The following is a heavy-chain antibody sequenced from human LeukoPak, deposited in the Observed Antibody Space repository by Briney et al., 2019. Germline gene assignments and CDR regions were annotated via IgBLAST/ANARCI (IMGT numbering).Heavy chain of an antibody. CDR1: GYTLTELS. Sequence: ASVKVSCKVSGYTLTELSMHWVRQAPGKGLEWMGGFDPEDGETIYAQKFQGRVTMTEDTSTDTAYMELSSLRSEDTAVYYCATAPHYTVTPARVDYWGQGTLVTVSS. V-gene: IGHV1-24*01. D-gene: IGHD4-17*01. CDR3: ATAPHYTVTPARVDY. CDR2: FDPEDGET. J-gene: IGHJ4*02.